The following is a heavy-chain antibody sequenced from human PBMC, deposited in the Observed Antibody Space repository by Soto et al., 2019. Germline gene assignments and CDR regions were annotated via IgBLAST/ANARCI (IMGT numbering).Heavy chain of an antibody. V-gene: IGHV1-18*01. CDR1: GYTFTDYA. CDR3: ARDSQDSISWQRFDS. J-gene: IGHJ4*02. Sequence: QVQLVQSGVEVKKPGASVKVSCKASGYTFTDYAISWVRQAPGRGLEWMGWGNTYNGNPNYAQIFQGRVTMTTDTSTDTAYMELRSLTSDDSAVYYCARDSQDSISWQRFDSWGQGTLVTVSS. CDR2: GNTYNGNP. D-gene: IGHD6-13*01.